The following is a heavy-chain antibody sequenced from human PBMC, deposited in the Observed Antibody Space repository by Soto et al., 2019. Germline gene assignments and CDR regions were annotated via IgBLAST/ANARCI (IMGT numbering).Heavy chain of an antibody. CDR2: IVPSLDTT. Sequence: QVHLVQSGTEVKKPGSSVKVSYKASGGTFSSSGFSWVRQAPGQGLEWMGMIVPSLDTTNYAQKFQARVTITADEVTSTAYMALRSLRSEDTAVYYCARWPQPRYTADPYAVDVWGQGTRVIVSS. J-gene: IGHJ6*02. CDR3: ARWPQPRYTADPYAVDV. V-gene: IGHV1-69*11. CDR1: GGTFSSSG. D-gene: IGHD3-16*02.